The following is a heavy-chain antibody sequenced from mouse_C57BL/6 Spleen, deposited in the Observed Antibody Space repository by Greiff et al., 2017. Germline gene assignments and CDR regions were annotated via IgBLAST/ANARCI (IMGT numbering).Heavy chain of an antibody. J-gene: IGHJ1*03. V-gene: IGHV1-64*01. CDR1: GYTFTSYW. Sequence: VQLQQPGAELVKPGASVKLSCKASGYTFTSYWMHWVKQRPGQGLEWIGMIHPNSGSTNYNEKFKSKATLTVDKSSSTAYMQLSSLTSEESAVYYCARRAHGDWYFDVWGTGTTVTVSS. CDR3: ARRAHGDWYFDV. CDR2: IHPNSGST.